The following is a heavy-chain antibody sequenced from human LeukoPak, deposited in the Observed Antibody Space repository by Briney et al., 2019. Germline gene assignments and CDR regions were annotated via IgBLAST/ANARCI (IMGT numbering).Heavy chain of an antibody. CDR2: IYHSGNT. D-gene: IGHD3-16*01. CDR1: AYSISSTYY. CDR3: ARRNTGGITQWAFDI. V-gene: IGHV4-38-2*01. Sequence: PSETLSLTCAVSAYSISSTYYWGWIRQPPGKGLEWIGSIYHSGNTYYNPSLKSRVTISVDTSKNQFSLKLNSVTATDTAVYYCARRNTGGITQWAFDIWGRGTMVTVSS. J-gene: IGHJ3*02.